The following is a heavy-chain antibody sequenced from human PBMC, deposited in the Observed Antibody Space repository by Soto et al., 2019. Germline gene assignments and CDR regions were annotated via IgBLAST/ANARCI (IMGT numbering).Heavy chain of an antibody. CDR2: ISHSGTS. D-gene: IGHD1-20*01. CDR3: ARVVLAITRGAFDA. V-gene: IGHV4-4*02. J-gene: IGHJ3*01. CDR1: GGYISSSHW. Sequence: QVQLQESGPGLVKPSGTLSLTCAVSGGYISSSHWWTWVRQSPGKGLEYIGEISHSGTSNSNPSIKSRVTLSVDKYKNHFSLTLTSVTAAAAAVYYCARVVLAITRGAFDAWGQGTLVIVSS.